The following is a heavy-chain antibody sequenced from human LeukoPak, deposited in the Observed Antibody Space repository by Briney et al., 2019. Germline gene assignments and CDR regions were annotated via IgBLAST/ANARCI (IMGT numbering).Heavy chain of an antibody. CDR3: ARGGAAAGTGLDY. CDR2: IYHSGST. J-gene: IGHJ4*02. Sequence: SETLSLTCAVSGGSISSSNWWSWVRQPPGKGLEWIGEIYHSGSTNYNPSLKSRVTISVDKSKNQFSLKLSSVTAADTAVYYCARGGAAAGTGLDYWGQGTLVTVSS. CDR1: GGSISSSNW. V-gene: IGHV4-4*02. D-gene: IGHD6-13*01.